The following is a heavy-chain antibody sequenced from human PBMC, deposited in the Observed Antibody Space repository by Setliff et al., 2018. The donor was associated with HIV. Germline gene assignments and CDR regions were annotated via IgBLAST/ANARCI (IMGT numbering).Heavy chain of an antibody. D-gene: IGHD3-10*01. CDR1: GYTFSSYG. V-gene: IGHV1-18*01. J-gene: IGHJ4*02. CDR3: AREVPSNTGSYYKKY. Sequence: ASVKVSCKAAGYTFSSYGISWVRQTPGKGLEWMGWISANGKKYYSPKVHDRLSLTIDISTTTAHLQLRNLRSDDTAVYFCAREVPSNTGSYYKKYWGQGTLVTVSS. CDR2: ISANGKK.